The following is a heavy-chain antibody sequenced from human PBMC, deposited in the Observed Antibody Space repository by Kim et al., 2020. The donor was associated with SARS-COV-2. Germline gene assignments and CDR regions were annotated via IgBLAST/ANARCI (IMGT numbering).Heavy chain of an antibody. CDR3: ARSGTGANYYSGMDV. Sequence: SETLSLTCTVSGGSISGYYWSWIRQPPGKGLEWIGYISYSGSTTYNPSLKSRVTISIDTSKNQFSLKLRSVAAADKAVYYCARSGTGANYYSGMDVWGQG. D-gene: IGHD7-27*01. CDR2: ISYSGST. J-gene: IGHJ6*02. CDR1: GGSISGYY. V-gene: IGHV4-59*13.